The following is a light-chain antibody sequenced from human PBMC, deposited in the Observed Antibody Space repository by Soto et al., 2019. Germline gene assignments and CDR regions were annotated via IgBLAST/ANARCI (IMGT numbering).Light chain of an antibody. CDR3: QQYNNWPPYT. V-gene: IGKV3-15*01. Sequence: EIVMTQSRATLSVTPGESATLSCRASQSITNNLAWYQQRPGQPPRLLIYNAFTRATGIPARFSGSVSATEFTLTISSLQSEDFAIYYCQQYNNWPPYTFGQGTKVDI. J-gene: IGKJ2*01. CDR1: QSITNN. CDR2: NAF.